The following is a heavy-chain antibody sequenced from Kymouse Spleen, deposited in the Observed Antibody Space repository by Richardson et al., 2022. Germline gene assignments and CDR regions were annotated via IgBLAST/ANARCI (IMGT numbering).Heavy chain of an antibody. CDR2: ISSSGSTI. CDR3: ARDRVTMVRGVILWYFDL. V-gene: IGHV3-11*01. CDR1: GFTFSDYY. J-gene: IGHJ2*01. D-gene: IGHD3-10*01. Sequence: VQLVESGGGLVKPGGSLRLSCAASGFTFSDYYMSWIRQAPGKGLEWVSYISSSGSTIYYADSVKGRFTISRDNAKNSLYLQMNSLRAEDTAVYYCARDRVTMVRGVILWYFDLWGRGTLVTVSS.